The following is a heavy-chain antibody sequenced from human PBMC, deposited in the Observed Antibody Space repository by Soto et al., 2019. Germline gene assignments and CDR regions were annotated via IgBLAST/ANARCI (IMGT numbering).Heavy chain of an antibody. D-gene: IGHD1-26*01. J-gene: IGHJ4*02. V-gene: IGHV4-59*01. Sequence: SETLSLTCTVAGGSISSYYWSWIRQPPGKGLEWIGYIYYSGSTNYNPSLKSRVSISVDTSKNQFSLKLSSVTAADTAVYYCARRYGGNFDYWGQGTQVTVSS. CDR3: ARRYGGNFDY. CDR2: IYYSGST. CDR1: GGSISSYY.